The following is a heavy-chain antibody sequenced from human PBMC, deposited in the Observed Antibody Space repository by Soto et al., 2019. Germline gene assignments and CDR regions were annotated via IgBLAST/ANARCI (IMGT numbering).Heavy chain of an antibody. CDR1: GGSISSSSYY. D-gene: IGHD2-8*01. J-gene: IGHJ6*02. V-gene: IGHV4-39*01. CDR2: IYYSGST. Sequence: SETLSLTCTFSGGSISSSSYYWGWIRQPPGKGLEWIGSIYYSGSTYYNPSLKSRVTISVDTSKNQYSLKLSSVTAADTAVYYCARSMGYDYYGMDVWGQGTTVTVSS. CDR3: ARSMGYDYYGMDV.